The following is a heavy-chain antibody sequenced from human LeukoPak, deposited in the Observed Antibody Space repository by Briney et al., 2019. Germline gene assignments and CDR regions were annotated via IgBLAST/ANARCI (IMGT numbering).Heavy chain of an antibody. Sequence: PGGSLRLSCGASGFTFSGYSMNWVRQAPGKGLEWVSSISTSSSYIYYADSVKGRFTISRDNAKKSLYLQMNSLRAEDTAVYYCARVDSSSPVPGGYSFDYWGQGTLVTVSS. V-gene: IGHV3-21*01. CDR3: ARVDSSSPVPGGYSFDY. CDR2: ISTSSSYI. D-gene: IGHD6-6*01. J-gene: IGHJ4*02. CDR1: GFTFSGYS.